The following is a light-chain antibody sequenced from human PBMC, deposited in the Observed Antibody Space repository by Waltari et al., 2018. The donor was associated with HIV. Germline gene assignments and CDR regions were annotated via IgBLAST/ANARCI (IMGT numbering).Light chain of an antibody. CDR3: AAWDDNLIGLV. Sequence: QSVLPQPPSASRTPGQRGTISCSGSSSTIRSNLFDWYPQLPGPAPKPLIYSNNQRPSGVPDRFSGSKSGTAASLAISGLQSEDEADYYGAAWDDNLIGLVFGGGTKVTVL. CDR1: SSTIRSNL. J-gene: IGLJ3*02. V-gene: IGLV1-44*01. CDR2: SNN.